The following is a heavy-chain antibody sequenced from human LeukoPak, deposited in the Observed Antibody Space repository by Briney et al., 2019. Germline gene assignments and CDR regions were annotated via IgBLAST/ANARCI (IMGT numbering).Heavy chain of an antibody. CDR1: GFTFSDYY. D-gene: IGHD2-15*01. V-gene: IGHV3-11*04. CDR2: ISGSGSVI. CDR3: AKDMSTGGGGHLGI. Sequence: PGGSLRLSCAASGFTFSDYYMSWIRPAPGKGLKSVAYISGSGSVIVYADSVKGRFTISRDNAQNSLYLQMNSLRDEDTAVYYCAKDMSTGGGGHLGIWGQGTMVTVSS. J-gene: IGHJ3*02.